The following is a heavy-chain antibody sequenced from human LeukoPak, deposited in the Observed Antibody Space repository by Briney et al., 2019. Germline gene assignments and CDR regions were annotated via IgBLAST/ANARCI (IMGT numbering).Heavy chain of an antibody. D-gene: IGHD3-3*01. CDR2: IKQDGSEK. CDR3: ARDQGTYYDFWSGYYMNPGYYYGMDV. CDR1: GFTFSSYW. Sequence: GGSLRLSCAASGFTFSSYWMSWVRQAPGKGLEWVANIKQDGSEKYYVDSVKGRFTISRDNAKNSLYLQMNSLRAEDTAVYYCARDQGTYYDFWSGYYMNPGYYYGMDVWGQGTTVTVSS. V-gene: IGHV3-7*03. J-gene: IGHJ6*02.